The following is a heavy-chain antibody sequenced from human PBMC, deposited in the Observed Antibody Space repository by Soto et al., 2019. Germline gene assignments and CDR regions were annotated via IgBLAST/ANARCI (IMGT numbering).Heavy chain of an antibody. V-gene: IGHV1-18*01. J-gene: IGHJ6*02. CDR1: GYTFTSYG. D-gene: IGHD3-10*01. Sequence: ASVKVSCKASGYTFTSYGVSWVRQAPGQGLEWTGWISAYNGNTNYAQKLQGRVTMTTDTSTSTAYMELRSLRSDDTAVYYCARVIYGSGSYWYYYGMDVWGQGTTVTVS. CDR3: ARVIYGSGSYWYYYGMDV. CDR2: ISAYNGNT.